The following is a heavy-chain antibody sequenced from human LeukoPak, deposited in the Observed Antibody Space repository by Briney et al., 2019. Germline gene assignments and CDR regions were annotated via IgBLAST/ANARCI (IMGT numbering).Heavy chain of an antibody. CDR3: ARALGGYCSSTSCYTGWFDP. CDR1: GFTFSSYA. J-gene: IGHJ5*02. Sequence: GGSLRLSSAASGFTFSSYAMHWVRQAPGKGLEWVAVISYDGSNKYYADSVKGRFTISRDNSKNTLYLQMNSLRAEDTAVYYCARALGGYCSSTSCYTGWFDPWGQGTLVTVSS. V-gene: IGHV3-30-3*01. CDR2: ISYDGSNK. D-gene: IGHD2-2*02.